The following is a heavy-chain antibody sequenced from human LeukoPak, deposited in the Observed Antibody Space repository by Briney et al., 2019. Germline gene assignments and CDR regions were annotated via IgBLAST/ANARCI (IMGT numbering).Heavy chain of an antibody. V-gene: IGHV4-59*01. CDR2: IYYSGST. J-gene: IGHJ4*02. CDR1: GGSISSYY. CDR3: ARDVGATRNFDY. D-gene: IGHD1-26*01. Sequence: SETLSLTCTVPGGSISSYYWSWIRQPPGKGLEWIGYIYYSGSTNYNPSLKSRVTISVDTSKNQFSLKLSSVTAADTAVYYCARDVGATRNFDYWGQGTLVTVSS.